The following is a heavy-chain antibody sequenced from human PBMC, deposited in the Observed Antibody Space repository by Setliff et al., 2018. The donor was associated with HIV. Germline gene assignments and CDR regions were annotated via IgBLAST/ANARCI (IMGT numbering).Heavy chain of an antibody. CDR3: SLQHGRPMRWFDP. CDR1: GDSISNNGYY. D-gene: IGHD2-2*01. Sequence: PSETLSLTCTVSGDSISNNGYYWAWIHQPPGKGLEWIGCVYHRGTTYYNPSLKSRLAMSVDTSKNKFFLKLNSLTAADTAVYYCSLQHGRPMRWFDPWGPGTLVTVSS. J-gene: IGHJ5*02. V-gene: IGHV4-39*01. CDR2: VYHRGTT.